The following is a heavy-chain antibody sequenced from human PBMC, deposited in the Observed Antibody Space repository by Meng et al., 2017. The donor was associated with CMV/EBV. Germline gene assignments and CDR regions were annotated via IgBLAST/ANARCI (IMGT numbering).Heavy chain of an antibody. J-gene: IGHJ4*02. CDR3: AGQYSSSYYSDY. V-gene: IGHV4-34*08. CDR2: IRHSGDIT. Sequence: ESLKISCAASGFTFSSYWMSWVRQTPGKGLEWIGEIRHSGDITNYNPSLKSRVTISIDTSKKQFSLKLSAVTAADTAVYYCAGQYSSSYYSDYWGQGTLVTVSS. D-gene: IGHD6-6*01. CDR1: GFTFSSYW.